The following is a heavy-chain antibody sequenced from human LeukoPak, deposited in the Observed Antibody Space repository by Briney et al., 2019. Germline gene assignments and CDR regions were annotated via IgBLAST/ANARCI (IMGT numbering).Heavy chain of an antibody. V-gene: IGHV3-48*03. D-gene: IGHD2-2*01. Sequence: GGSLRLSCAASGFTFSSYEMNWVRQAPGKGLEWVSHISSSGSTIYYADSVKGRFTISRDNAKNSLYLQMNSLRAEDTAVYYCARDRSDCSSTSCLHDAFDIWGQGTMVTVSS. CDR2: ISSSGSTI. J-gene: IGHJ3*02. CDR3: ARDRSDCSSTSCLHDAFDI. CDR1: GFTFSSYE.